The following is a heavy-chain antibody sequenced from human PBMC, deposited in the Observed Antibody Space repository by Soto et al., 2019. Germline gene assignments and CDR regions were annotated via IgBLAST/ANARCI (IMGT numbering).Heavy chain of an antibody. D-gene: IGHD6-6*01. CDR2: INTNSGGT. V-gene: IGHV1-2*02. CDR1: GYTFTGYY. CDR3: ARIYSSSFRVDY. J-gene: IGHJ4*02. Sequence: ASVTVSCKASGYTFTGYYMHWVRQAPGQGLEWMGWINTNSGGTNYVQKFQGRVTMTRDTSISTAYMAQSRLRSDDTAVYYCARIYSSSFRVDYWGQGTLVTVSS.